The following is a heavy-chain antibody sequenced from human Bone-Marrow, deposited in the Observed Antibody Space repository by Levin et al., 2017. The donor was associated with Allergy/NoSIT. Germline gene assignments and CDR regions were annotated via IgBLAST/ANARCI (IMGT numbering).Heavy chain of an antibody. V-gene: IGHV4-30-4*01. CDR2: IYYTGTI. D-gene: IGHD3-10*01. CDR3: ARYEKYSSRWFGAPVGYFDS. Sequence: SQTLSLTCTVSGGSISGDYYWSWIRQPPGKGLEWIGYIYYTGTIYYNPSLKSRVSISVELSENQFSLKLNSVTAADTAVYYCARYEKYSSRWFGAPVGYFDSWGQGTLVTVSS. J-gene: IGHJ4*02. CDR1: GGSISGDYY.